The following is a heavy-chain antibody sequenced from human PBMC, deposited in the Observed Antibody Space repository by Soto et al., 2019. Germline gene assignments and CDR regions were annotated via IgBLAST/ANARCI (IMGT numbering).Heavy chain of an antibody. J-gene: IGHJ4*02. Sequence: QVQLVQSGTEVKKPGSSVKVSCKASGDTFSFYTINWVRQAPGLGLEWVGRINPIVSTSNYAQKFQGRVSTPAHTSTSKAYMELRSLRSDDTAMYFCAASYGSGYRAFDYWGQGALVIVSS. CDR1: GDTFSFYT. V-gene: IGHV1-69*08. CDR3: AASYGSGYRAFDY. CDR2: INPIVSTS. D-gene: IGHD3-10*01.